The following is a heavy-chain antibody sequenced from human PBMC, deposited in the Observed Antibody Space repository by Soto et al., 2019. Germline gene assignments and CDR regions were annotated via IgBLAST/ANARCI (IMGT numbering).Heavy chain of an antibody. V-gene: IGHV3-11*01. J-gene: IGHJ4*02. CDR2: IDTSGTKI. CDR3: ARDNEPAVTHTNYFDY. CDR1: GYTFSDYY. D-gene: IGHD4-4*01. Sequence: PGGSLRLSCAASGYTFSDYYMSWIRQAPGKGLEWISYIDTSGTKIYYADSVKGRFTITRDNAKNSLYLEMNSLRDEDTAVYYCARDNEPAVTHTNYFDYWGQGTLVTVSS.